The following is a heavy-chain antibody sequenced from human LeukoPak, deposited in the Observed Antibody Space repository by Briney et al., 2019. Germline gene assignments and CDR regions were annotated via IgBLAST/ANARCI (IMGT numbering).Heavy chain of an antibody. CDR2: IYYSGST. D-gene: IGHD3-10*01. CDR1: GGSISSSSYY. Sequence: SETLSLTCTVSGGSISSSSYYWGWIRQPPGKGLEWIGSIYYSGSTYYNPSLKSRVTISVDTSKNQFSLKLSSVTAADTAVYYCARGRRILWFGELLSGGFDYWGQGTLVTVSS. CDR3: ARGRRILWFGELLSGGFDY. J-gene: IGHJ4*02. V-gene: IGHV4-39*07.